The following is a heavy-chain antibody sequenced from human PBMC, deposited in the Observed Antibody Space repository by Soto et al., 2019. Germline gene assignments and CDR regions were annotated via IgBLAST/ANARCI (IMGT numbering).Heavy chain of an antibody. CDR2: INPNSGGT. CDR1: GYTSTSCY. V-gene: IGHV1-2*04. Sequence: ASVMGSFSASGYTSTSCYMPLVRQAPGQGLEWMGWINPNSGGTNYAQKFQGWVTMTRDTSISTAYMELSRLRSDDTAVYYCASSVILPGGMDVWGQGTTVTVSS. D-gene: IGHD2-21*02. J-gene: IGHJ6*02. CDR3: ASSVILPGGMDV.